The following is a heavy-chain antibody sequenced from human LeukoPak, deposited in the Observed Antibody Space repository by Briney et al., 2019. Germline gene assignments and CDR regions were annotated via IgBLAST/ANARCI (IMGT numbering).Heavy chain of an antibody. V-gene: IGHV4-59*01. CDR1: GGSISLYY. Sequence: SETLSLTCTVSGGSISLYYWSWIRQPPGKGLEWIGYIYYSGSPNYSPSLKSRVTISVDTSKNQFSLRLSSATAADTAVYYCASGGSGNYHDYWGQGTLVTVSS. CDR3: ASGGSGNYHDY. J-gene: IGHJ4*02. CDR2: IYYSGSP. D-gene: IGHD3-10*01.